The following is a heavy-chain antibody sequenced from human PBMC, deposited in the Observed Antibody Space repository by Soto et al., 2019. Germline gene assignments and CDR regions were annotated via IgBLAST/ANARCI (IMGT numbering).Heavy chain of an antibody. CDR2: ISYDGSDK. CDR3: VGGQYYFDY. J-gene: IGHJ4*02. CDR1: GFPFTSSG. V-gene: IGHV3-30*03. Sequence: QVQLVESGGGVVQPGGSLRLSCAGSGFPFTSSGMHWAREGPDTGLEGVAVISYDGSDKYYADSVKGRFTISRDNSKNMRYLQMNSLRPEDTALYYCVGGQYYFDYRGQGTLVIVSS. D-gene: IGHD3-10*01.